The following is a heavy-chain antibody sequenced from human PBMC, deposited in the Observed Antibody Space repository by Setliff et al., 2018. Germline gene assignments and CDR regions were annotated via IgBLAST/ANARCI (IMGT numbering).Heavy chain of an antibody. CDR1: GYTLSNSI. D-gene: IGHD2-8*01. J-gene: IGHJ4*02. CDR2: IRAYNGKT. Sequence: ASVKVSCKASGYTLSNSILSWVRQAPGQGLEWMGWIRAYNGKTYFAQKFQDRITLTTDTSTNTGYLELRGLRSDDTAVYYCLRLVRYCTKIACQATSGDEVWGRGTLVTVS. V-gene: IGHV1-18*01. CDR3: LRLVRYCTKIACQATSGDEV.